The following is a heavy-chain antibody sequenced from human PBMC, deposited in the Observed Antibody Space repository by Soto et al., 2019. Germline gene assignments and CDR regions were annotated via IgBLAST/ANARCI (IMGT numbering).Heavy chain of an antibody. Sequence: HPGGSLRLSCTASGVTFGDYAMDWVRQAPGKGLEYVSGISSNGVGTYYANSVQGRFTISRDNSKNTVYLQMGSLRPEDMAVYYCARRARPDFYYMDVWGKGTTVTVSS. V-gene: IGHV3-64*01. J-gene: IGHJ6*03. CDR2: ISSNGVGT. CDR1: GVTFGDYA. D-gene: IGHD6-6*01. CDR3: ARRARPDFYYMDV.